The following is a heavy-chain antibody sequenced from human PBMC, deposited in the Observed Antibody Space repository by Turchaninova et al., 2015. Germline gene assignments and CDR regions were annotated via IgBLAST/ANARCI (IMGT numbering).Heavy chain of an antibody. V-gene: IGHV3-30*02. J-gene: IGHJ4*02. CDR2: IRYDGSNK. D-gene: IGHD3-16*01. Sequence: QVQLVEFGGGVVQPGGARGFSWAAVGFTFSGYGLHLVRQAPGKGLEWVAFIRYDGSNKYYADSVEGRFTISRDNSKNTLYLQMNSLRAEDTAVYYCAKADIMNYWGQGTLVTVSS. CDR3: AKADIMNY. CDR1: GFTFSGYG.